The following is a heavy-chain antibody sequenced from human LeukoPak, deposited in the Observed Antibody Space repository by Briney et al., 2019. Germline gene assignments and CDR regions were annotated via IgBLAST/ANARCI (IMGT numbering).Heavy chain of an antibody. V-gene: IGHV3-30*03. CDR2: ISNDGSSE. J-gene: IGHJ4*02. Sequence: GGSLRLSCAASGFTFSNYWMHWVRQAPGKGLEWVAVISNDGSSEYYGDSVKGRFTISRDNSKDTLYLQMNSLRAEDTAVYYCARSGYSGRFPAYFDYWGQETLVTVSS. CDR3: ARSGYSGRFPAYFDY. D-gene: IGHD1-26*01. CDR1: GFTFSNYW.